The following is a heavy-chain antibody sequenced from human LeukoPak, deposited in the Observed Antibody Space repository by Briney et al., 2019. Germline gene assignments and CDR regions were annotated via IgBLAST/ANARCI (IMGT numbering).Heavy chain of an antibody. D-gene: IGHD3-10*01. Sequence: GASVKVSCKASGYTFTSYGISWVRQAPGQGLEWMGWISAYNGNTNYAQKLQGRVTMTTDTSTSTAYMELRSLRSDDTAVYYCASGAYYYGSGSSPFDYWGQGTLVTVSS. CDR1: GYTFTSYG. CDR3: ASGAYYYGSGSSPFDY. CDR2: ISAYNGNT. J-gene: IGHJ4*02. V-gene: IGHV1-18*01.